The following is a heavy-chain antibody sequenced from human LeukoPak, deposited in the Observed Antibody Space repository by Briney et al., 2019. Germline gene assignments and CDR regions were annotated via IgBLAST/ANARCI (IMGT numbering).Heavy chain of an antibody. CDR2: IIPIFGIA. J-gene: IGHJ5*02. CDR3: ARGIIAAAGTDWFDP. V-gene: IGHV1-69*10. Sequence: ASVKVSCKASGGTFSSYAISWVRQARGQGLEWMGGIIPIFGIANYAQKFQGRVTITADKSTSTAYMELSSLRSEDTAVYYCARGIIAAAGTDWFDPWGQGTLVTVSS. D-gene: IGHD6-13*01. CDR1: GGTFSSYA.